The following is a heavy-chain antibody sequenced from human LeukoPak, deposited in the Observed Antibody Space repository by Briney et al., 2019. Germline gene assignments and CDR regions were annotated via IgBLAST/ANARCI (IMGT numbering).Heavy chain of an antibody. J-gene: IGHJ4*02. V-gene: IGHV4-59*08. CDR3: ARHYGATVLTAIAY. CDR1: GGSISTYY. D-gene: IGHD4-23*01. Sequence: SETLSLTCTVSGGSISTYYWSWIRQPPGKGLEWIGYIYYTGSTHYSPSLKSRVTISVDTSKNQFSLKLSSVTAADTAVYYCARHYGATVLTAIAYWGQGTLVTVSS. CDR2: IYYTGST.